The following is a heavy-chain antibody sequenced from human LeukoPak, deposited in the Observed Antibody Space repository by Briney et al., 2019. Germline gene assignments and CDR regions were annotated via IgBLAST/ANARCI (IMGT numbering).Heavy chain of an antibody. V-gene: IGHV1-69*05. J-gene: IGHJ3*02. CDR2: IIPIFGTA. D-gene: IGHD3-22*01. Sequence: SVKVSCKASGGTFSSYAISWVRQAPGQGLEWMGGIIPIFGTANYAQKFQGRVTITTDESTSTAYMELSSLRSEDTAVYYCARNSLGDSLGAFDIWGRGTMVTVSS. CDR1: GGTFSSYA. CDR3: ARNSLGDSLGAFDI.